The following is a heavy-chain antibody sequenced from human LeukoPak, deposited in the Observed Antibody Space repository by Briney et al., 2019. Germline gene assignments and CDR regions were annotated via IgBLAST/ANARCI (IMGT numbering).Heavy chain of an antibody. CDR3: ARDSFETDIDY. D-gene: IGHD1-14*01. V-gene: IGHV3-7*01. Sequence: GGSLRLSCAASGFTFSSYWMSWVRQAPGKGLEWVANVNQYGSEKNYVDSLKGRFTISRDNVRDSLFLQINSLRAEDTAVYYCARDSFETDIDYWGQGTLVTVSS. CDR2: VNQYGSEK. CDR1: GFTFSSYW. J-gene: IGHJ4*02.